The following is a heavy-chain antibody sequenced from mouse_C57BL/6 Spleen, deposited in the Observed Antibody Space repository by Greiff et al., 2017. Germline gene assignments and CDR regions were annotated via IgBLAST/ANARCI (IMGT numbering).Heavy chain of an antibody. CDR3: ARGDSSGYEDAMDY. CDR1: GYSFTDYN. Sequence: VQLKQSGPELVKPGASVKISCKASGYSFTDYNMNWVKQSNGKSLEWIGVINPNYGTTSYNQKFKGKATLTVDQSSSTAYMQLNSLTSEDSAVYYCARGDSSGYEDAMDYWGQGTSVTVSS. CDR2: INPNYGTT. J-gene: IGHJ4*01. V-gene: IGHV1-39*01. D-gene: IGHD3-2*02.